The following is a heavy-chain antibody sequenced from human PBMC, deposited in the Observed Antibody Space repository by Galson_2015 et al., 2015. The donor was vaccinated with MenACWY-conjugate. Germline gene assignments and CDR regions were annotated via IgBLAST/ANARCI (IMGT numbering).Heavy chain of an antibody. V-gene: IGHV6-1*01. J-gene: IGHJ6*02. CDR2: TYYRSKWSN. CDR3: AREKVTLVRGVTPHYYYYGMDV. Sequence: CAISGDSVSSHSAAWNWIRQSPSRGLEWLGRTYYRSKWSNDYTVSVKSRITITPDTSKNQFSLQLKSVTPEDTAVYFCAREKVTLVRGVTPHYYYYGMDVSGQGTTVPVSS. D-gene: IGHD3-10*01. CDR1: GDSVSSHSAA.